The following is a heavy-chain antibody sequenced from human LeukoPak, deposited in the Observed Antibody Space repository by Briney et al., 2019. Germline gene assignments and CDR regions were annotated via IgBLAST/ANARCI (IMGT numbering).Heavy chain of an antibody. Sequence: PSETLSLTCTVSGGSISSYYWSWIRQPPGKGLEWIGYIYYSGSTNYNPSLKSRVTISVDTSKNQFSLKLSSVTAANTAVNYFAGPHSRPSVYFYLWGQGTLVTVSS. CDR2: IYYSGST. CDR1: GGSISSYY. V-gene: IGHV4-59*08. CDR3: AGPHSRPSVYFYL. D-gene: IGHD2-21*01. J-gene: IGHJ4*02.